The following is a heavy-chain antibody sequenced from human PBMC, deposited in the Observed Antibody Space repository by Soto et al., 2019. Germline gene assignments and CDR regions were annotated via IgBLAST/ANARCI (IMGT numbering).Heavy chain of an antibody. Sequence: SETLSLTCTVSGGSISSSSYYWGWIRQPPGKGLEWIGSIYYSGSTYYNPSLKSRVTISVDTSKNQFSLKLSSVTAADTAVYYCASVVVVAATAIDYWGQGTLVTVSS. CDR1: GGSISSSSYY. J-gene: IGHJ4*02. CDR3: ASVVVVAATAIDY. CDR2: IYYSGST. V-gene: IGHV4-39*01. D-gene: IGHD2-15*01.